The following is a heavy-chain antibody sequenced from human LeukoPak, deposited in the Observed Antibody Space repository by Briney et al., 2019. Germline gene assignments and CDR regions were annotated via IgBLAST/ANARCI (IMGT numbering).Heavy chain of an antibody. CDR1: GYTFTGYY. Sequence: ASVKVSCKASGYTFTGYYMHWVRQAPGQGLEWMGWINPNSGGTNYAQKFQGWVTMTRDTSISTAYMELSSLRSEDTAVYYCARGKKGGDFDPWGQGTLVTVSS. D-gene: IGHD2-21*01. CDR2: INPNSGGT. J-gene: IGHJ5*02. V-gene: IGHV1-2*04. CDR3: ARGKKGGDFDP.